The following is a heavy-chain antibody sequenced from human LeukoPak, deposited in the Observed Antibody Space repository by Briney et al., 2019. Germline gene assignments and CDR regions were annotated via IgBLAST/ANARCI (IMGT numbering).Heavy chain of an antibody. J-gene: IGHJ4*02. D-gene: IGHD3-16*01. CDR1: GFTFSSYW. V-gene: IGHV3-7*01. Sequence: GGSLRLSCAASGFTFSSYWMSWVRQAPRKGLEWVANIKQDGSEKSYVVSVKGRFTISRDNAKNSLYLQMNNLRAEDTAVYYCAREGEGGFDYWGQGTLVTVSS. CDR3: AREGEGGFDY. CDR2: IKQDGSEK.